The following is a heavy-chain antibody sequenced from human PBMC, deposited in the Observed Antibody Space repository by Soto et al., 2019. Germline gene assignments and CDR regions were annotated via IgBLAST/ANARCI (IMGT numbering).Heavy chain of an antibody. D-gene: IGHD3-3*02. CDR3: ASGTFSLP. J-gene: IGHJ5*02. CDR1: GFTFSDHY. Sequence: EVQLVESGGGLVQPGGSLRLSCAASGFTFSDHYMDWVRQAPGKGLEWVGRIRNKANSYTTDYAASVQGRFTISRDDSKKSLYLQMNSLKTEDTAMYYCASGTFSLPWGQGTLVTVSS. CDR2: IRNKANSYTT. V-gene: IGHV3-72*01.